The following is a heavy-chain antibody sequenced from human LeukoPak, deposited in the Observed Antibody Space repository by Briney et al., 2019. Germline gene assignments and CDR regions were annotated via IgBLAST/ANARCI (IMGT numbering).Heavy chain of an antibody. V-gene: IGHV4-39*01. CDR3: ARLKYGDYGLYYFDY. CDR1: GGSISSSSYY. CDR2: IYYSGST. D-gene: IGHD4-17*01. J-gene: IGHJ4*02. Sequence: SETLSLTCTVSGGSISSSSYYWGWIRQPPGKGLEWIGSIYYSGSTYYNPSLKSRVTISVDTSKNQFSLKLSSVTAADTAVYYCARLKYGDYGLYYFDYWGQGTLVTVSS.